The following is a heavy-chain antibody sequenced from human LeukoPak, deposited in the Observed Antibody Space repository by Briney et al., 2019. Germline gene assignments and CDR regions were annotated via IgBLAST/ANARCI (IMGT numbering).Heavy chain of an antibody. Sequence: AGGSLRLSCAASGFTFSSYEINWVRQAPGKGLEWVSSISSSSSYIYYADSVKGRFTISRDNAKNSLYLQMNSLRAEDTAVYYCARVSGYYYALDIWGQGTMVTVSS. CDR1: GFTFSSYE. D-gene: IGHD3-22*01. CDR3: ARVSGYYYALDI. CDR2: ISSSSSYI. J-gene: IGHJ3*02. V-gene: IGHV3-21*01.